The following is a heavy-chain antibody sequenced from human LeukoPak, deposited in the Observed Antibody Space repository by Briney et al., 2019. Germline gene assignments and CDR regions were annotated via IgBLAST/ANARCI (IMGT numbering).Heavy chain of an antibody. Sequence: PGGSLRLSCAASGFTFSSYAMSWVRQAPGKGLEWVSAISGSGGSTYYADSVKGRFTISRDNSKNTLYLQMNSLRAEDTAVYYCAKVLGYCSSTSCYSGAAYYYYGMDVWGQGTTVTVSS. CDR3: AKVLGYCSSTSCYSGAAYYYYGMDV. CDR1: GFTFSSYA. CDR2: ISGSGGST. J-gene: IGHJ6*02. V-gene: IGHV3-23*01. D-gene: IGHD2-2*02.